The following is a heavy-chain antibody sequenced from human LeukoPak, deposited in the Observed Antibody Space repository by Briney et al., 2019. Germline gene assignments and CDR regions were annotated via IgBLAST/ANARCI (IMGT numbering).Heavy chain of an antibody. CDR2: IYYSGST. J-gene: IGHJ3*02. CDR1: GGSISSSSYY. D-gene: IGHD1-14*01. Sequence: SETLSLTCTVSGGSISSSSYYWGWIRQPPGKGLEWIGSIYYSGSTYYNPSLKSRVTISVETSKNEFSLKLSSVTAGETAGDYCAGGTDPRDAFDIWGQGTMVTVSS. V-gene: IGHV4-39*07. CDR3: AGGTDPRDAFDI.